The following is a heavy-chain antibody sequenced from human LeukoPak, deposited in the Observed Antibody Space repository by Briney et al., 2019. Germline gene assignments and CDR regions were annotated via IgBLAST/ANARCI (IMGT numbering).Heavy chain of an antibody. Sequence: GGSLRLSCAASGFTFSNYGMHWVRQAPGKGLEWVAVIWYDGSKKYYADSVKGRFTISRDNSKNTLHLQRNSLRAEDTAVYYCAKDGGYCSGGSCYSGAEYFQHWGQGTLVTVSS. CDR3: AKDGGYCSGGSCYSGAEYFQH. CDR2: IWYDGSKK. V-gene: IGHV3-33*06. D-gene: IGHD2-15*01. CDR1: GFTFSNYG. J-gene: IGHJ1*01.